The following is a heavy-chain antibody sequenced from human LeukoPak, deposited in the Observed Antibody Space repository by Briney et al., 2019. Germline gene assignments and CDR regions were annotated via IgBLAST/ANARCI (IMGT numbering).Heavy chain of an antibody. D-gene: IGHD4-17*01. CDR2: INPNSGGT. Sequence: GSSVKVSCKASGGTFSSYAISWVRQAPGQGLEWMGWINPNSGGTNYAQKFQGRVTMTRDTSISTAYMELSRLRSDDTAVYYCARDPALRGPPLNWFDPWGQGTLVTVSS. CDR3: ARDPALRGPPLNWFDP. V-gene: IGHV1-2*02. CDR1: GGTFSSYA. J-gene: IGHJ5*02.